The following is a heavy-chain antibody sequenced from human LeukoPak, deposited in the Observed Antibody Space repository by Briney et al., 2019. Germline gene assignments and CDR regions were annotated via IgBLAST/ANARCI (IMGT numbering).Heavy chain of an antibody. CDR3: AIVVPAGGFDP. CDR2: KNPNSGNS. V-gene: IGHV1-8*01. J-gene: IGHJ5*02. CDR1: GYTFTNYD. D-gene: IGHD2-2*01. Sequence: GASVKVSCKASGYTFTNYDINWVRQATGQGLEWMGYKNPNSGNSAYAQKFQGRVTITADKSTSTAYMELSSLRSEDTAVYYCAIVVPAGGFDPWGQGTLVTVS.